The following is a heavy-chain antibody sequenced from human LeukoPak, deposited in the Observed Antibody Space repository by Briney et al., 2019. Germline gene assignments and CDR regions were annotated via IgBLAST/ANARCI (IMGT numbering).Heavy chain of an antibody. J-gene: IGHJ4*02. V-gene: IGHV1-2*02. D-gene: IGHD5-12*01. CDR1: GYTFTAYS. CDR3: ARDPDDPNVDIDY. CDR2: VNPGNGGT. Sequence: ASVKVSCKASGYTFTAYSVHWVRQAPGQGLEWMGWVNPGNGGTKYAQNFQGRVTMTRETSMNTAYMELSGLNSDDTAVYYCARDPDDPNVDIDYWGQGTPVTVSS.